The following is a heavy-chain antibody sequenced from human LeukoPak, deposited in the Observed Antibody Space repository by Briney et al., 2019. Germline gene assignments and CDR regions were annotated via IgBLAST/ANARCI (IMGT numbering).Heavy chain of an antibody. CDR1: CVSFLSYY. D-gene: IGHD3-22*01. V-gene: IGHV3-21*01. Sequence: PWGAPMLFFCAACVSFLSYYQNWVRPEPGERVEVGFSISRYSSYIYYADSVKGRFTISRDNAKNSLYLQMNSLRAEDTAVYYCARDRDYYDSSAPTRRFDPWGQGTLVTVSS. CDR2: ISRYSSYI. J-gene: IGHJ5*02. CDR3: ARDRDYYDSSAPTRRFDP.